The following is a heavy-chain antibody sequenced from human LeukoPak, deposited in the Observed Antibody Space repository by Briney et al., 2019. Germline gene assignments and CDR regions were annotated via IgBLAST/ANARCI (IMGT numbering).Heavy chain of an antibody. CDR1: GGSISSYY. CDR2: IYYSGST. J-gene: IGHJ4*02. D-gene: IGHD6-19*01. Sequence: SETLSLTCTVSGGSISSYYWSWIRQPPGKGLEWIGYIYYSGSTNYNPSLKSRVTMSVDTSKNQFSLKLSSVTAADTAVYFCARSILTVAGPFDYGGQGTLVTVSS. V-gene: IGHV4-59*01. CDR3: ARSILTVAGPFDY.